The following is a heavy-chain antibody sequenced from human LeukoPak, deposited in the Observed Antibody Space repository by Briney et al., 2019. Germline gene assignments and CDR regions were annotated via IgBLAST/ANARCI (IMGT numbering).Heavy chain of an antibody. J-gene: IGHJ4*02. V-gene: IGHV3-53*01. D-gene: IGHD3-22*01. CDR2: IDSVDGA. CDR3: ARDADTSGHYSYFDY. CDR1: GFTVSSNY. Sequence: GGSLRLSCAASGFTVSSNYMSWVRQAPGKGLEWVSVIDSVDGAYYADSVKGRFIISRDNSKNTLYLQMNSLRAEDTAVYYCARDADTSGHYSYFDYWGQGTLVTVSS.